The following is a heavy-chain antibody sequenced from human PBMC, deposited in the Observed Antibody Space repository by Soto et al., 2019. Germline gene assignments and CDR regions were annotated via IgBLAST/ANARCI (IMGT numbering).Heavy chain of an antibody. J-gene: IGHJ4*02. CDR3: ARDLYYNWNEYLDY. CDR2: IWYDGTNK. D-gene: IGHD1-20*01. V-gene: IGHV3-33*01. Sequence: PGGSLRHSCAASGFTLSSYGMHGVRQAPGKGLEWVAVIWYDGTNKYYADSVKGRFTISRDNSKNTLYLQMNSLRAEDTAEYYCARDLYYNWNEYLDYWGQGT. CDR1: GFTLSSYG.